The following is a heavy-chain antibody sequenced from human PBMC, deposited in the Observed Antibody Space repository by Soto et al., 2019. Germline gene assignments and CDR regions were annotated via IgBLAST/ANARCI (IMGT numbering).Heavy chain of an antibody. D-gene: IGHD6-13*01. CDR1: GFSLSTSGRT. V-gene: IGHV2-5*01. CDR3: TLRQDSSRGPIY. Sequence: QITLKESGPTLVKPTETLTLTCSVSGFSLSTSGRTLGWIRQPPGKAPEWLALGGQYSPSLQSRVTFTKDTSKNQVVLTLTDMDPAYTATYSCTLRQDSSRGPIYWGQGILVTVSS. CDR2: GG. J-gene: IGHJ4*02.